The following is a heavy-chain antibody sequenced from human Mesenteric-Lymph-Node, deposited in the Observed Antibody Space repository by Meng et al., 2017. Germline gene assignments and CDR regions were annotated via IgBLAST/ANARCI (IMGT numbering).Heavy chain of an antibody. V-gene: IGHV2-70*01. CDR2: IDWDDDK. CDR3: ARISMDYYYYGMDV. Sequence: SGPTLVKPTETLTLTCTVSGFSLSTSGMCVSWIRQPPGKALEWLALIDWDDDKYYSTSLKTRLTISKDTSKNQVVLTMTNMDPVDTATYYCARISMDYYYYGMDVWGQGTTVTVSS. J-gene: IGHJ6*02. CDR1: GFSLSTSGMC.